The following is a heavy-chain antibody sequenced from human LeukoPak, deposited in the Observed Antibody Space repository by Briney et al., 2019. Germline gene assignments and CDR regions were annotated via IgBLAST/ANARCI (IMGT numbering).Heavy chain of an antibody. Sequence: GRSLRLSCAASGFTFSSYGMHWVRQAPGKGLEWVAVIPYDGSNKYYADSVKGRFTISRDNSKNTLYLQMNSLRAEDTAVYYCAKDHCSSTSCYYYYYSMDVWGQGTTVTVSS. J-gene: IGHJ6*02. V-gene: IGHV3-30*18. D-gene: IGHD2-2*01. CDR3: AKDHCSSTSCYYYYYSMDV. CDR1: GFTFSSYG. CDR2: IPYDGSNK.